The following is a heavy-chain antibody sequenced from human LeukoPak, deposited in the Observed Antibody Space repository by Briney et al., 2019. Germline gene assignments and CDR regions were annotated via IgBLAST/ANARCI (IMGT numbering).Heavy chain of an antibody. CDR2: MKEDGSEI. J-gene: IGHJ4*02. D-gene: IGHD3-10*01. V-gene: IGHV3-7*01. CDR1: GFPFDVQT. CDR3: ARDGGDGSDNPDFDY. Sequence: GGSLRLSCAASGFPFDVQTMSWVRQAPGQGLDWVASMKEDGSEIYYVDSVKGRFTISRDNAKNSLYLQMNSLRAEDTAVYYCARDGGDGSDNPDFDYWGQGTLVTVSS.